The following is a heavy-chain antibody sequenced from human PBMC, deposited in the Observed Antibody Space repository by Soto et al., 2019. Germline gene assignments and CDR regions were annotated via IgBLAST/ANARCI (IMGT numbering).Heavy chain of an antibody. D-gene: IGHD3-16*01. CDR2: IYYSGST. Sequence: PSETLSLTCTVSGGSISSDYWSWIRQPPGKGLEWIGYIYYSGSTNYNPSLKSRVTISVDTSKNQFSLKLSSVTAADTAVYYCARVGDGYDYYYYGMDVWGQGTTVTVSS. J-gene: IGHJ6*02. CDR1: GGSISSDY. V-gene: IGHV4-59*01. CDR3: ARVGDGYDYYYYGMDV.